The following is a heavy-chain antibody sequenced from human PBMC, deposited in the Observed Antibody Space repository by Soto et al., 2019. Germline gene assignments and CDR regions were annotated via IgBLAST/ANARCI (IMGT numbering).Heavy chain of an antibody. J-gene: IGHJ3*02. D-gene: IGHD4-17*01. CDR3: ARVNYGDYYEAFDI. CDR1: GFTFSSYS. CDR2: ISSSSSTI. V-gene: IGHV3-48*01. Sequence: QAGGSLRLSCAASGFTFSSYSMNWVRQAPGKGLEWVSYISSSSSTIYYADSVKGRFTISRDNAKNSLYLQMNSLRAEDTAVYYCARVNYGDYYEAFDIWGQGTMVTVSS.